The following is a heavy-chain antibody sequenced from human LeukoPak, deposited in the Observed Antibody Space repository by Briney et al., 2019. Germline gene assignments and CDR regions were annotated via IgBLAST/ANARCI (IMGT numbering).Heavy chain of an antibody. J-gene: IGHJ3*02. CDR1: GFTFSSYG. V-gene: IGHV3-30*02. CDR3: ASPTEDFDWLNAFDI. CDR2: IRYDGSNK. D-gene: IGHD3-9*01. Sequence: GGSLRLSCAASGFTFSSYGMHWVRQAPGKGLEWVAFIRYDGSNKYYADSVKGRFTISRDNAKNSLYLQMNSLRAEDTAVYYCASPTEDFDWLNAFDIWGQGTMVTVSS.